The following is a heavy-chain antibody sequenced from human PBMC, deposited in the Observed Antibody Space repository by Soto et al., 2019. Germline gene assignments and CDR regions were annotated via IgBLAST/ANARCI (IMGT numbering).Heavy chain of an antibody. Sequence: VQLVESGGGVVQPGRSLRLSCAASGFTFSSYGMHWVRQAPGKGLEWVAVIWYDGSNKYYADSVKGRFTISRDNSKNTLYLQMNSLRAEDTAVYYCARDHNDFWSGYYTCWFDPWGQGTLVTVSS. J-gene: IGHJ5*02. CDR1: GFTFSSYG. CDR3: ARDHNDFWSGYYTCWFDP. D-gene: IGHD3-3*01. CDR2: IWYDGSNK. V-gene: IGHV3-33*01.